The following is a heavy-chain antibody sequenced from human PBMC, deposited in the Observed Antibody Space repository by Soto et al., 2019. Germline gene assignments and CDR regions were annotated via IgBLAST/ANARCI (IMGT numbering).Heavy chain of an antibody. J-gene: IGHJ5*02. D-gene: IGHD3-10*01. CDR1: GYTFTSYD. CDR3: ARAPSFYGSGSYYFRFDP. CDR2: MNPNSGNT. V-gene: IGHV1-8*01. Sequence: ASVKVSCKASGYTFTSYDINWVRQATGQGLEWMGWMNPNSGNTGYAQKFQGRVTMTRNTSISTAYMELSSLRSEDTAVYYCARAPSFYGSGSYYFRFDPWGQGTLVTVSS.